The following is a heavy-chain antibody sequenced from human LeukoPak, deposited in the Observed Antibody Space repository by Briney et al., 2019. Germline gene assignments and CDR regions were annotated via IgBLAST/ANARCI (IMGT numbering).Heavy chain of an antibody. J-gene: IGHJ6*03. Sequence: GGSLRLSCAASVFTFSSYLMSWVRQAPGKGLECVSNIKQEGSVKYYVDTVKGRFTISRDNAKNSLYLQMNSLRAEDTAVYYCARVYYYGSGSYPIYYYYYYMDVWGKGTTVTVSS. CDR2: IKQEGSVK. D-gene: IGHD3-10*01. CDR3: ARVYYYGSGSYPIYYYYYYMDV. V-gene: IGHV3-7*01. CDR1: VFTFSSYL.